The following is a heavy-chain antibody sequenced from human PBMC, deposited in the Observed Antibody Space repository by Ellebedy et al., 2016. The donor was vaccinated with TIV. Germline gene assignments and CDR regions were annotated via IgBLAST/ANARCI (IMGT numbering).Heavy chain of an antibody. V-gene: IGHV1-2*04. D-gene: IGHD1-26*01. CDR2: INPNSGGT. J-gene: IGHJ4*02. Sequence: AASVKVSCKASGYTFTGYYMHWVRQAPGQGLEWMGWINPNSGGTNYAQKFQGWVTITRDPSISTAYMELSRLRSYDTAVYYCARDGGSYSDFDYWGQGTLVTVSS. CDR3: ARDGGSYSDFDY. CDR1: GYTFTGYY.